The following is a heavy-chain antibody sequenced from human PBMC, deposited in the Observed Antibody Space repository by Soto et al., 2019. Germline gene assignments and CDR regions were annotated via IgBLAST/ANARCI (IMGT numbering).Heavy chain of an antibody. CDR3: ARDLSSCISTSCTPRRFDP. J-gene: IGHJ5*02. D-gene: IGHD2-2*01. Sequence: ASLKVSCKASGGTFSSYAISWVRQAPGQGLEWMGGIIPIFGTANYAQKFQGRVTITADESTSTAYMELSSLRSEDTAVYYCARDLSSCISTSCTPRRFDPWGQGTLVTVSS. V-gene: IGHV1-69*13. CDR1: GGTFSSYA. CDR2: IIPIFGTA.